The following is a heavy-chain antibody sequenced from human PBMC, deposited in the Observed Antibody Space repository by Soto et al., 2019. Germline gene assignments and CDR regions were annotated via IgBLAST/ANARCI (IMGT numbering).Heavy chain of an antibody. D-gene: IGHD3-16*01. Sequence: SVKVSCKASGGTFSSYAISWVRQAPGQGLEWMGGIIPIFGTANYAQKFQGRVTITADESTSTAYMELSSLRSEDTALYYCAKAYASATGHALDVWGHGTMVTVSS. J-gene: IGHJ3*01. CDR1: GGTFSSYA. V-gene: IGHV1-69*13. CDR2: IIPIFGTA. CDR3: AKAYASATGHALDV.